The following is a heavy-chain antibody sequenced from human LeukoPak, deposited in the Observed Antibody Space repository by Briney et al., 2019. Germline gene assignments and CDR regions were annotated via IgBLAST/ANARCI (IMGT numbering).Heavy chain of an antibody. V-gene: IGHV4-59*01. CDR2: IYYNGNT. D-gene: IGHD6-13*01. Sequence: PSETLSLTCSVSGGSISSYYWSWIRQPPGKELEWMGYIYYNGNTNYNPSLNSRITMSVDTSKNQFSLRLSSVTAADTAVYYCARGGSSSSLNHFGYWGQGTLVTVSS. CDR1: GGSISSYY. J-gene: IGHJ4*02. CDR3: ARGGSSSSLNHFGY.